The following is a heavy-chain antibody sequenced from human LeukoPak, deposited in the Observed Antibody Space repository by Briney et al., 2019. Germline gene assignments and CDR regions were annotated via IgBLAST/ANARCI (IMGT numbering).Heavy chain of an antibody. CDR2: VNKDGSAT. CDR1: GFTFDAYA. CDR3: ATWAFYHSLDV. J-gene: IGHJ6*02. Sequence: GGSLRLSCEASGFTFDAYAMHWVRQAPGKGLEWVSLVNKDGSATYYADSVKGQFTISRDNSKNSLYLQMNSLRSEDTALYYCATWAFYHSLDVWGQGTTVTVSS. D-gene: IGHD1-26*01. V-gene: IGHV3-43*02.